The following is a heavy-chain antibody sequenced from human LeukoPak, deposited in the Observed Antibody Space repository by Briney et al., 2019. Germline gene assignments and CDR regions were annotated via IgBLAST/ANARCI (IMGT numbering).Heavy chain of an antibody. J-gene: IGHJ2*01. CDR2: VYTSGST. D-gene: IGHD5-24*01. CDR3: ARGIWEMATIPYWYFDI. Sequence: SETLSLTCTVSGGSISYYYWSWIRQPAGKGLEWIGRVYTSGSTNYNPSLKSRVTMSVDTSKNQFSLKLSSVTAADTALYYCARGIWEMATIPYWYFDIWGRGTLVTVSS. CDR1: GGSISYYY. V-gene: IGHV4-4*07.